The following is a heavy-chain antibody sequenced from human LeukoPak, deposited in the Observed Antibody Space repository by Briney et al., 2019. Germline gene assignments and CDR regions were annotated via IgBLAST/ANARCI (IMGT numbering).Heavy chain of an antibody. V-gene: IGHV4-4*09. Sequence: PSETLSLTCSVSGQPVGSLWWNWIRQPPGKGLEWIGHTYAGGSPNYNPSLKSRVTISVDTSKDQFSLELSSVTAADTAVYYCARVKGGITMVRGVYYGMDVWGQGTTVTVSS. D-gene: IGHD3-10*01. CDR2: TYAGGSP. CDR1: GQPVGSLW. J-gene: IGHJ6*02. CDR3: ARVKGGITMVRGVYYGMDV.